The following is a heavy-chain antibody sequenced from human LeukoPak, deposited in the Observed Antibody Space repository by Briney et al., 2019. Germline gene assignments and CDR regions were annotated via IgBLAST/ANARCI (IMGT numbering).Heavy chain of an antibody. V-gene: IGHV4-4*07. CDR2: AYSGVNA. Sequence: PSETLSLTCTVSGDSMHSYYWSWIRQSPEKGLAWIGRAYSGVNAYYNPSLQSRVTISVDKSNNQFSLDLASVTAADTALYYCAREKSGTLTRAYYYIDVWGRGITVTVSS. D-gene: IGHD1-26*01. CDR1: GDSMHSYY. CDR3: AREKSGTLTRAYYYIDV. J-gene: IGHJ6*03.